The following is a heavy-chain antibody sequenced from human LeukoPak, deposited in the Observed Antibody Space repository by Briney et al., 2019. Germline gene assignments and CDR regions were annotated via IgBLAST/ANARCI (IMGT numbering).Heavy chain of an antibody. D-gene: IGHD3-3*02. CDR1: GGSISSGGYY. CDR3: ERELVDSISPYFDY. Sequence: KTSETLSLTCTVSGGSISSGGYYWSWIRQHPGKGLEWIGYIYYSGSTYYNPSLKSRVTISVDTSKNQFSLKLSSVTAADTAVYYRERELVDSISPYFDYWGQGTLVTVSS. CDR2: IYYSGST. J-gene: IGHJ4*02. V-gene: IGHV4-31*03.